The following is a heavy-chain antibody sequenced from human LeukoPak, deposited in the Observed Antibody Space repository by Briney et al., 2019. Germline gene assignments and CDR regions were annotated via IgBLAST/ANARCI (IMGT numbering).Heavy chain of an antibody. D-gene: IGHD5-24*01. CDR2: IIPIFGTA. V-gene: IGHV1-69*05. Sequence: SVKVSCKASGGTFSSYAISWVRQAPGQGLEWMGGIIPIFGTANYAQKFQGRVTITTDESTSTAYMELSSLRSEDTAAYYCARQGDGYNTFDYWGQGTLVTVSS. J-gene: IGHJ4*02. CDR3: ARQGDGYNTFDY. CDR1: GGTFSSYA.